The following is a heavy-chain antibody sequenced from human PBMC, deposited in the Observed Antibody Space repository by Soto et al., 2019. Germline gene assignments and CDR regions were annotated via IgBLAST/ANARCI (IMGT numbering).Heavy chain of an antibody. J-gene: IGHJ4*02. CDR1: GFTFSTFI. Sequence: PGGSLRLSCAASGFTFSTFIMNWVRQAPGKGLEWLSYIGGSGGSISYADSVKGRFTISRDNGKNTLYLQMSSLRDEDTAVYYCARDLAWAFDSWGQGALVTVS. CDR2: IGGSGGSI. CDR3: ARDLAWAFDS. D-gene: IGHD1-26*01. V-gene: IGHV3-48*02.